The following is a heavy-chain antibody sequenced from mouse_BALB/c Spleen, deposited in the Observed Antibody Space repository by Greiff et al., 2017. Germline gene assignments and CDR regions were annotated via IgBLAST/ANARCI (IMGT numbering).Heavy chain of an antibody. CDR1: GYTFTSYW. V-gene: IGHV1-7*01. Sequence: VQLQQSGAELAKPGASVKMSCKASGYTFTSYWMHWVKQRPGQGLEWIGYINPSTGYTEYNQKFKDKATLTADKSSSTAYMQLSSLTSEDSAVYYCARFHWGYFDYWGQGTTLTVSS. J-gene: IGHJ2*01. D-gene: IGHD4-1*01. CDR3: ARFHWGYFDY. CDR2: INPSTGYT.